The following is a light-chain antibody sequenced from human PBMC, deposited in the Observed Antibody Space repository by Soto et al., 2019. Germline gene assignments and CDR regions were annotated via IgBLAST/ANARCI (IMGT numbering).Light chain of an antibody. CDR2: DVT. CDR1: SSDVGGYNF. CDR3: SSYTSTSTYV. V-gene: IGLV2-14*01. J-gene: IGLJ1*01. Sequence: QSALTQPASVSGSPGQSITISCTGTSSDVGGYNFVSWYQQHPDKAPKLMIYDVTNRPSGVSNRFSGSKSGNTASLTISGLQAEDDADYYCSSYTSTSTYVFGTGTNVTVL.